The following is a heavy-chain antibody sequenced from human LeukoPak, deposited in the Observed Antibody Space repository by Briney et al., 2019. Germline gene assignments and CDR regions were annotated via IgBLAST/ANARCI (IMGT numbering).Heavy chain of an antibody. CDR2: INYSGNT. J-gene: IGHJ4*02. CDR1: GGSISDFY. CDR3: ARGHGAAAGTYFDY. V-gene: IGHV4-59*12. D-gene: IGHD6-13*01. Sequence: SETLSLTCTVSGGSISDFYWSWIRQPPGKGLQWIGYINYSGNTNSHPSLKSRATISVDTSKNQFSLKLSSVTAADTAVYYCARGHGAAAGTYFDYWGQGTLVTVSS.